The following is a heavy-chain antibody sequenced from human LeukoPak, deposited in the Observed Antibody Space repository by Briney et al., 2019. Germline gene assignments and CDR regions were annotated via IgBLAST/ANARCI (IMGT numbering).Heavy chain of an antibody. V-gene: IGHV3-23*01. J-gene: IGHJ4*02. CDR2: ISAGGVST. D-gene: IGHD2-15*01. CDR1: GFTFSNYA. Sequence: GGSLRLSCATSGFTFSNYAMGWVRQAPGKGLEFASNISAGGVSTFYADSVRGRFTVSRDSARNSLFLQMNSLRAEDTALYYCAREQDREASATIVGDYWGQGTLVTVSS. CDR3: AREQDREASATIVGDY.